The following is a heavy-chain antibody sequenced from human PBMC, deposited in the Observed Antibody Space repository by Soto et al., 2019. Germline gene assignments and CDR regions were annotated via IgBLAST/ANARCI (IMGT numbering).Heavy chain of an antibody. CDR3: ARAGQNYYYYGMHV. V-gene: IGHV3-48*02. J-gene: IGHJ6*02. CDR2: ISSSVSTI. Sequence: EVQLVESGGGLVQPGGSLRLSCAASGFTFSSYSMNWVRQAPGKGLEWVSSISSSVSTIYYADSVKGRFTISRDNAKNSLYLQMNSLRDEDTAVYYCARAGQNYYYYGMHVCGQGTTVTVSS. CDR1: GFTFSSYS.